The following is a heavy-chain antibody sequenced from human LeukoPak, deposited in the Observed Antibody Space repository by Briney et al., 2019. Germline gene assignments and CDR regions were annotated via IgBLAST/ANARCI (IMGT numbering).Heavy chain of an antibody. CDR2: IKQDGSEK. J-gene: IGHJ3*02. CDR1: GFTFSSYW. CDR3: AQGVFGTGTYAFDI. V-gene: IGHV3-7*03. D-gene: IGHD1/OR15-1a*01. Sequence: GGSLRLSCAASGFTFSSYWMSWVRQAPGKGLEWVANIKQDGSEKYYVDSVKGRFTISRDNSKNTLYLQMNSLRAEDTAVYYCAQGVFGTGTYAFDIWGQGTMVTVSS.